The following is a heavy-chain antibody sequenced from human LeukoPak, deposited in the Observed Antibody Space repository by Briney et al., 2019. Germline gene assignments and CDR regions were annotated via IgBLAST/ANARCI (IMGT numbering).Heavy chain of an antibody. Sequence: PSETLSLTCTVASGSMNSYYWNWVRQSPGKGLEWIGRIYNNEYIEYNPSLKSRVSISVDTSKSQFSLNLNSVTAADTAVYYCARRVSLYGAFDIWGLGTMVTVSS. CDR1: SGSMNSYY. J-gene: IGHJ3*02. D-gene: IGHD3-16*02. CDR3: ARRVSLYGAFDI. CDR2: IYNNEYI. V-gene: IGHV4-4*09.